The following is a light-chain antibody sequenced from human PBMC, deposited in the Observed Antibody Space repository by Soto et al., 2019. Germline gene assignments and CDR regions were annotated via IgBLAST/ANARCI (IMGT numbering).Light chain of an antibody. Sequence: QSVLTQPPSASGSPGQSVTISCTGTSSDVGGYNYVSWYKHHPGKAPKLMIYEVNKRPSGVPDRFSGSKSGNTASLTVSGLQAEDEADYYCSSYAGNRVLFGGGTKLTVL. CDR1: SSDVGGYNY. J-gene: IGLJ2*01. V-gene: IGLV2-8*01. CDR3: SSYAGNRVL. CDR2: EVN.